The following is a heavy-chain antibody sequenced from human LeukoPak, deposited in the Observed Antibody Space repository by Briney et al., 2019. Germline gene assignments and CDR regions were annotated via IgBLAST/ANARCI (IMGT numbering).Heavy chain of an antibody. D-gene: IGHD6-19*01. J-gene: IGHJ4*02. V-gene: IGHV1-2*02. CDR3: ARGTTKYYDNSGSDY. Sequence: ASVKVSCKASGYTFVAHYMHWVRQAPGQGLEWMGWVNPNSGDTNYAPKFLARVTMTRDTSINTAYMELSRLRSDDTAVYYCARGTTKYYDNSGSDYWGQGSLVTVSS. CDR2: VNPNSGDT. CDR1: GYTFVAHY.